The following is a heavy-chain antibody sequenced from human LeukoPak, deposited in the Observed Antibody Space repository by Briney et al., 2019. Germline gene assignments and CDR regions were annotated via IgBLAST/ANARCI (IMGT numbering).Heavy chain of an antibody. CDR3: ARARLVYYGSGTLIY. J-gene: IGHJ4*02. Sequence: GASVKVSCKASGYTFTSYYIHWARQAPGQGLEWMGIINPSAGSTSYAQNFQGRVTMTRDTSTSTVYMELGSLRSEDTAVYYCARARLVYYGSGTLIYWGQGTLVTVSS. D-gene: IGHD3-10*01. CDR1: GYTFTSYY. V-gene: IGHV1-46*01. CDR2: INPSAGST.